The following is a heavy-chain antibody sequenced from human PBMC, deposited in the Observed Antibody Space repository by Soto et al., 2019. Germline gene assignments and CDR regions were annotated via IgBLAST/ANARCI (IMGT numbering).Heavy chain of an antibody. CDR3: ARRWGEGRVDY. V-gene: IGHV4-4*02. J-gene: IGHJ4*02. D-gene: IGHD3-16*01. CDR1: GGSISSSNW. CDR2: IYHSGNT. Sequence: QVQLQESGPGLVKPSGTLSLTCAVSGGSISSSNWWSWVRQPPGKGLEWIGEIYHSGNTNYNPSLTSRVSMDVDKSRNPFPLKLSSVTAAATAVYYCARRWGEGRVDYWGQGTLVTVSS.